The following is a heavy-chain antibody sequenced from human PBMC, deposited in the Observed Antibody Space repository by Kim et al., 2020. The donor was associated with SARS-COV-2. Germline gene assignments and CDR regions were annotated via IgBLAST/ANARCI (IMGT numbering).Heavy chain of an antibody. J-gene: IGHJ1*01. CDR1: GFTFSDYY. D-gene: IGHD3-22*01. CDR2: ISSSSSYT. V-gene: IGHV3-11*05. CDR3: ARDRGTYYYDSSGYGYFQH. Sequence: GGSLRLPCAASGFTFSDYYMSWIRQAPGKGLEWVSYISSSSSYTNYADSVKGRFTISRDNAKNSLYLQMNSLRAEDTAVYYCARDRGTYYYDSSGYGYFQHWGQGTLVTVSS.